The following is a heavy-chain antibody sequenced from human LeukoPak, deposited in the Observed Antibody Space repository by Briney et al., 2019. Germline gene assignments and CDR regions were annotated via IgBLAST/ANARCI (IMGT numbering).Heavy chain of an antibody. V-gene: IGHV1-3*01. CDR1: GYTFTSYA. CDR3: ARGARGYGDYGGY. J-gene: IGHJ4*02. Sequence: GASVKVSCKASGYTFTSYAMHWVRQAPGQRLEWMGWINAGNGNTKYSQKFQGRVTITRDTSASTAYMELSSLRSEDTAVYYCARGARGYGDYGGYWGQGTLVTVSS. CDR2: INAGNGNT. D-gene: IGHD4-17*01.